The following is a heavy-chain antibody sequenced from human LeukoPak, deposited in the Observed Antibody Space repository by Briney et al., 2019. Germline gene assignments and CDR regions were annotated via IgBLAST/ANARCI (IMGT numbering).Heavy chain of an antibody. J-gene: IGHJ3*02. Sequence: PSETLSLTCTVSGYSISSGYYWGWIRQPPGKGLEWIGTIYHSGSTYYNPSLKSRVTISVDTSKNQFSLKLSSVTAADTAVYYCARWMGPQAFDIWGQGTMVTVSS. D-gene: IGHD2-2*03. CDR3: ARWMGPQAFDI. CDR2: IYHSGST. CDR1: GYSISSGYY. V-gene: IGHV4-38-2*02.